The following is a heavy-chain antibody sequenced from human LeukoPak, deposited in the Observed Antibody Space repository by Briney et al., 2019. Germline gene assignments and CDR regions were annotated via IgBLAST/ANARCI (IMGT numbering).Heavy chain of an antibody. CDR2: IKPDGSGK. Sequence: PGGSLTLSCPASGLAFSSYWMPWVRQPPGNGLGGVANIKPDGSGKNYVDSVKGRFTISRDNAKNSLYLQMKGLRVEDTAVYYCSSQPAVLDLDCWGQGTLVTVSS. J-gene: IGHJ4*02. CDR1: GLAFSSYW. D-gene: IGHD6-19*01. V-gene: IGHV3-7*01. CDR3: SSQPAVLDLDC.